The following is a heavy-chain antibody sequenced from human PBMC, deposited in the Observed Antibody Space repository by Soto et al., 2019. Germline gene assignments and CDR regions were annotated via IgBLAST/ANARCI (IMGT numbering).Heavy chain of an antibody. CDR1: GLTFNRYW. D-gene: IGHD2-15*01. J-gene: IGHJ4*02. CDR3: AREFCSGGTAVDC. CDR2: INTDGTNS. Sequence: PGGSLRLSCAASGLTFNRYWMHWVRHAPGKGLVWVSHINTDGTNSNYADSVKGRFTISRDNAKSTLFLQMNSLRDEDTAVYYCAREFCSGGTAVDCWGQGTLVTVSS. V-gene: IGHV3-74*01.